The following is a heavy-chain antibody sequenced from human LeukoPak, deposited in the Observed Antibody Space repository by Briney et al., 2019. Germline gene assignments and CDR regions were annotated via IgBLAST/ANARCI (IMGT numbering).Heavy chain of an antibody. CDR3: ARTAFRREVVGIYSPDYFQY. J-gene: IGHJ1*01. D-gene: IGHD2-15*01. CDR2: INHSGST. V-gene: IGHV4-34*01. CDR1: GGSFSGYY. Sequence: SETLSLTCAVYGGSFSGYYWSWIRQPPGKGLEWIGEINHSGSTNYNPPLRSRVTISVDTSKNQFSLKLTSLTAADTAVYYCARTAFRREVVGIYSPDYFQYWGQGILVAVSS.